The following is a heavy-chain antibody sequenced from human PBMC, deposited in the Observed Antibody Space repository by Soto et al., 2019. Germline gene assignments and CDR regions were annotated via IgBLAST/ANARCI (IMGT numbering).Heavy chain of an antibody. CDR1: GFSLSTSGVG. CDR3: AHDSTGWYGFDY. J-gene: IGHJ4*02. CDR2: IYWDDDK. D-gene: IGHD6-19*01. Sequence: QITLKESGPPLVKPTQTLTLTCTFSGFSLSTSGVGVGWIRQPPGKALEWLALIYWDDDKRYSPSLKSRLTITKDTSKNQVVLTMTNMDPVDTAIYYCAHDSTGWYGFDYWGQGTLVTVSS. V-gene: IGHV2-5*02.